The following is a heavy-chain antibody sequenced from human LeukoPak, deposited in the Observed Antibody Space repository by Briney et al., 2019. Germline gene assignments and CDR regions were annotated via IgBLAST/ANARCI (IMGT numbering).Heavy chain of an antibody. V-gene: IGHV3-11*01. J-gene: IGHJ6*02. CDR3: AGGESHYYGMDV. Sequence: GGSLRLSCAASGLSFSDYYMTWIRQAPGKGLEWVSYISSSGTTIYHADSVRARVTISRDNAKNSLDLQMNSLRAEDTAVYFCAGGESHYYGMDVWGQGTTVTVSS. CDR1: GLSFSDYY. CDR2: ISSSGTTI. D-gene: IGHD3-16*01.